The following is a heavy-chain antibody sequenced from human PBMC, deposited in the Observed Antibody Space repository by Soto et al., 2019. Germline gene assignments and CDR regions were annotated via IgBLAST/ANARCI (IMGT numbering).Heavy chain of an antibody. Sequence: KPSETLSLTCSVSGADINTYSWTWIRQPAGKGLEWIGRIYTSASINYNPSLKGRVTLSVDTSTNQVSLRLASVTAADTAIYYCARDREAGYNFYYGMDVWAQGTTVTVSS. CDR3: ARDREAGYNFYYGMDV. CDR2: IYTSASI. D-gene: IGHD6-19*01. J-gene: IGHJ6*02. CDR1: GADINTYS. V-gene: IGHV4-4*07.